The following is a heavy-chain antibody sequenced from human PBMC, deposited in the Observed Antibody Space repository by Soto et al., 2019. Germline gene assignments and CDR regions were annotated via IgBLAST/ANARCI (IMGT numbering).Heavy chain of an antibody. CDR3: AREADFASSGYVLDY. CDR2: VTSSPSSM. D-gene: IGHD3-22*01. CDR1: GFTFSGFS. V-gene: IGHV3-21*01. J-gene: IGHJ4*02. Sequence: GGSLRLSCAASGFTFSGFSMNWVRQAPGKGLEWVSSVTSSPSSMFYADSVKGRFTISRDDAKDSLFLQMNSLRADDTAVYYCAREADFASSGYVLDYWGLGTLVTVSS.